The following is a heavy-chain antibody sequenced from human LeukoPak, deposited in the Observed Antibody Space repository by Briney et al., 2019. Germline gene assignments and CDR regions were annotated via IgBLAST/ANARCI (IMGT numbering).Heavy chain of an antibody. Sequence: GESLKISCKGSGYSFTSYWIGWVRQMPGKGLEWMGIIYPGDSDTRYSPSFQGQVTISADKSISTAYLQWSSLKASDTAMYYCAIYKRGHIVSTVIDYWGQGTLVTVSS. CDR3: AIYKRGHIVSTVIDY. CDR2: IYPGDSDT. J-gene: IGHJ4*02. D-gene: IGHD5/OR15-5a*01. V-gene: IGHV5-51*01. CDR1: GYSFTSYW.